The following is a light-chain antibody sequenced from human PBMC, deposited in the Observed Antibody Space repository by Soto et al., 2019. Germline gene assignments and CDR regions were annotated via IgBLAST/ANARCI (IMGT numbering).Light chain of an antibody. CDR1: QSVGTN. CDR2: GAS. V-gene: IGKV3-15*01. J-gene: IGKJ1*01. Sequence: EIVMTQSPATLSMSPGERATLSCRASQSVGTNVAWFQQKPGQPPRLLMYGASTWASGIPVRFSGSGSGTDFTLTLSSLQSEDFAIYYCQQYNNWTWTFGQGTKVEVK. CDR3: QQYNNWTWT.